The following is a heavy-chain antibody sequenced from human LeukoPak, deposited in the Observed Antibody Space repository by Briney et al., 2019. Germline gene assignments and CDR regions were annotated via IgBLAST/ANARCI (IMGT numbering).Heavy chain of an antibody. Sequence: SETLSLTCTVSGGSISSYYWSWIRQPPGKGLEWIGCIYYGGSTSYNPSLKSRVTISVDTSKNQLSLKLSSVTAADTAVYYCARYHRGSYYFDYWGQGTLVTVSS. CDR2: IYYGGST. CDR1: GGSISSYY. D-gene: IGHD1-26*01. CDR3: ARYHRGSYYFDY. V-gene: IGHV4-59*01. J-gene: IGHJ4*02.